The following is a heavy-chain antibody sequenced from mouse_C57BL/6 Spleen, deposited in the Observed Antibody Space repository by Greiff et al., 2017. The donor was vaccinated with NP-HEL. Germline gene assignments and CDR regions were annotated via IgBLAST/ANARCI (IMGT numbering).Heavy chain of an antibody. CDR3: ARGGQRRLRFDY. Sequence: QVQLQQPGAELVRPGTSVKLSCKASGYTFTSYWMHWVKQRPGQGLEWIGVIDPSDSYTNYNQKFKGKATLTVDTSSSTAYMQLSSLTSEDSAVYYSARGGQRRLRFDYWGQGTTLTVSS. CDR2: IDPSDSYT. J-gene: IGHJ2*01. CDR1: GYTFTSYW. D-gene: IGHD3-2*02. V-gene: IGHV1-59*01.